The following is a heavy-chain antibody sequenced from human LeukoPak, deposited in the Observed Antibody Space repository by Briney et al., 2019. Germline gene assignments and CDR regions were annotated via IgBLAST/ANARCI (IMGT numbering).Heavy chain of an antibody. CDR2: INWNGGST. Sequence: PGGSLRLSCAASGFTFDDYGMSWVRHAPGKGLEWVSGINWNGGSTGYADSVKGRFTISRDNAKNSLYLQMNSLRAEDTAVYYCARDKTDSSGYHDAFDIWGQGTMVTVSS. CDR3: ARDKTDSSGYHDAFDI. D-gene: IGHD3-22*01. J-gene: IGHJ3*02. CDR1: GFTFDDYG. V-gene: IGHV3-20*04.